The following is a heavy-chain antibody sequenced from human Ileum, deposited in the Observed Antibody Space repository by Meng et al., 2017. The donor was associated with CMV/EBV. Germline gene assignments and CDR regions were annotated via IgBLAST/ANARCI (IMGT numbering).Heavy chain of an antibody. V-gene: IGHV3-23*01. CDR3: AKNLVSYFYGMDV. J-gene: IGHJ6*02. Sequence: GESLKISCAASGFTFSSYAMHWVRQAPGKGLAWVSTISGSGGTTYYPDSVKGRFTISRDNTKNTVYLQMNSLRVDDTAVYYCAKNLVSYFYGMDVWGQGTTVTVSS. CDR1: GFTFSSYA. CDR2: ISGSGGTT.